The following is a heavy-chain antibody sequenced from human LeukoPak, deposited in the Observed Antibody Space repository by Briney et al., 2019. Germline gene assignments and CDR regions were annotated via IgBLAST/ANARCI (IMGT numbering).Heavy chain of an antibody. CDR1: GFSFSSYG. J-gene: IGHJ4*02. CDR3: ARDRSASYDFWSGYYVDY. V-gene: IGHV3-30*19. Sequence: PGGSLRLSCAASGFSFSSYGMHWVRQAPGKGLEWVVVISYDGSNKYYADSVKGRFTISRDNSKNTLYLQMNSLRTEDTAVYYCARDRSASYDFWSGYYVDYWGQGTLVTVSS. D-gene: IGHD3-3*01. CDR2: ISYDGSNK.